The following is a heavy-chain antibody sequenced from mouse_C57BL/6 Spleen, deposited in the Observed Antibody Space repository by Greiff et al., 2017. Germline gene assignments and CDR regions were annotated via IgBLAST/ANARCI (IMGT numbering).Heavy chain of an antibody. V-gene: IGHV1-59*01. CDR3: ARGSNYLPSWFAY. D-gene: IGHD2-5*01. CDR1: GYTFTSYW. Sequence: QVQLQQPGAELVRPGTSVKLSCKASGYTFTSYWMHWVQQRPGQGLEWIGVIDPSDSYTTYNQKFKGKATLTVDTSSSTAYMQLSSLTAEDSAVYYCARGSNYLPSWFAYWGKGTLVTVSA. CDR2: IDPSDSYT. J-gene: IGHJ3*01.